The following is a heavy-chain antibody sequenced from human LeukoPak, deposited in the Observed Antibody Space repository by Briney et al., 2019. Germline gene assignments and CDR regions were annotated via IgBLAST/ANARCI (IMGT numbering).Heavy chain of an antibody. CDR3: ARDSVTSYYYYMDV. V-gene: IGHV4-38-2*02. Sequence: SETLSLTCTVSGYSISSGYFWGWIRQPPGKGLECIGTIYHSGSTYYNPSLKSRVTISVDTSKNQFSLKLSSVTAADTAVYYCARDSVTSYYYYMDVWGKGTTVTISS. CDR2: IYHSGST. D-gene: IGHD4-17*01. CDR1: GYSISSGYF. J-gene: IGHJ6*03.